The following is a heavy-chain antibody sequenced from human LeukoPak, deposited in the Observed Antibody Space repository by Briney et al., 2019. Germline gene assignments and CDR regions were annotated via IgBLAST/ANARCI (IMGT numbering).Heavy chain of an antibody. J-gene: IGHJ3*02. V-gene: IGHV4-59*08. CDR2: SYYSGST. CDR3: ARHRGENAFDI. Sequence: PSETLSLTCTVSGGSISSYYWSWIRQPPGKGLEWIGYSYYSGSTNYNPSLKSRVTISVDTSKNQFSLKLSSVNAADTAVYYCARHRGENAFDIWGHGTMVTVSS. D-gene: IGHD3-10*01. CDR1: GGSISSYY.